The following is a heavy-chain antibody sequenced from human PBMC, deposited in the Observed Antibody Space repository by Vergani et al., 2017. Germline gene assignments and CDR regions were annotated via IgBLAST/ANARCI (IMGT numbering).Heavy chain of an antibody. J-gene: IGHJ3*02. Sequence: QMQLVQSGPEVKKPGTSVKVSCKASGFTFTSSAMQWGRQARGQRLEWIGWIVVGSGNTNYAQKFQERVTITRDMSTSTAYMELSSLRSEDTAVYYCAAWWQSRSAFDIWGQGTMVTVSS. CDR3: AAWWQSRSAFDI. CDR1: GFTFTSSA. V-gene: IGHV1-58*02. D-gene: IGHD2-15*01. CDR2: IVVGSGNT.